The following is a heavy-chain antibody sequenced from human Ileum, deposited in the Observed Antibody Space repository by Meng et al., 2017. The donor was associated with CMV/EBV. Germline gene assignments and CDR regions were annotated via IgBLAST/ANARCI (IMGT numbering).Heavy chain of an antibody. CDR2: IKQDGSEK. CDR3: ARVGGYCSSTSCHDAFDI. CDR1: GFTFSSYW. D-gene: IGHD2-2*01. J-gene: IGHJ3*02. V-gene: IGHV3-7*01. Sequence: GESLKISCAASGFTFSSYWMSWVRQAPGKGLEWVANIKQDGSEKYYVDSVKGRFTISRDNAKNSLYLQMNSLRAEDTAVYYCARVGGYCSSTSCHDAFDIWGQGTRVTVSS.